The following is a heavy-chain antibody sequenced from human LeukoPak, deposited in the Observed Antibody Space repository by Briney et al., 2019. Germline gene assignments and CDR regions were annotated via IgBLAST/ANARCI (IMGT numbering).Heavy chain of an antibody. CDR3: AKDAQRGFDFSNSLES. J-gene: IGHJ4*02. CDR1: GFTFSHYG. V-gene: IGHV3-33*06. CDR2: IWSDGTDK. D-gene: IGHD4-11*01. Sequence: PGGSLRLSCATSGFTFSHYGMHWVRQAPGKGLEWVAVIWSDGTDKYYGDSVKGRFTISRDNSKKTVYLQMNSLRVEDTAMYYCAKDAQRGFDFSNSLESWGQGTLVTVSS.